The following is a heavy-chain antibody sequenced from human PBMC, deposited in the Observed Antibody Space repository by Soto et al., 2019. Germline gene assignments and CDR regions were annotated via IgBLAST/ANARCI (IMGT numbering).Heavy chain of an antibody. D-gene: IGHD6-19*01. CDR3: ARAVYSSPYYGMEV. CDR2: ISWDGVTT. V-gene: IGHV3-43*01. J-gene: IGHJ6*02. CDR1: GFTFDDYT. Sequence: PGGSLRLSCAASGFTFDDYTMHWVRQAPGKGLEWVSLISWDGVTTYYADSVKGRFTISRDNSKNTLYLQMNSLRAEDTAVYYCARAVYSSPYYGMEVSGQGTTVTVSS.